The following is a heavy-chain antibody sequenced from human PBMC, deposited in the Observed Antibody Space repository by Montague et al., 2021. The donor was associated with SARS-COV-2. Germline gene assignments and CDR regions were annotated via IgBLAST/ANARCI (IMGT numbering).Heavy chain of an antibody. CDR2: IYYSGST. D-gene: IGHD3-3*01. V-gene: IGHV4-39*01. CDR3: ASLPRITIFGVVIHFDY. J-gene: IGHJ4*02. Sequence: SETLSLTCTVSGGSISSSSYYWGWIRQPPGKGLEWIGSIYYSGSTYYXPSLKSRVTISVDTSKNQLSLKLSSVTAADTAVYYCASLPRITIFGVVIHFDYWGQGTLVTVSS. CDR1: GGSISSSSYY.